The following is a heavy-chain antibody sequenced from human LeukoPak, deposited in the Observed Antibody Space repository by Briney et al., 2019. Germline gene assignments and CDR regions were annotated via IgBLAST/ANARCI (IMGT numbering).Heavy chain of an antibody. D-gene: IGHD2-2*01. CDR1: GGSISSYY. Sequence: KPSETLSLTCTVSGGSISSYYWSWIRQPPGKGLEWIGEIDHSGSTNYNPSLKSRVTISVDTSKNQFSLKLSSVTAADTAVYYCASQYCSSTSCPGAIDYWGQGTLVTVSS. CDR3: ASQYCSSTSCPGAIDY. CDR2: IDHSGST. V-gene: IGHV4-34*01. J-gene: IGHJ4*02.